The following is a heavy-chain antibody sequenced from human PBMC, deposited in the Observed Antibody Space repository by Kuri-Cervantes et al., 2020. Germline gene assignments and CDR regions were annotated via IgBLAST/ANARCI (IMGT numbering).Heavy chain of an antibody. V-gene: IGHV3-48*03. D-gene: IGHD6-13*01. CDR3: ARESVAAGSCYYYMDV. CDR1: ETTFSSYV. Sequence: SCAASETTFSSYVMNWVRQAPEKGQEWLSYNSSSGNTIYYADSVKRRFTTSRDNAKKSLYLQRNSMRAEDTSVYYCARESVAAGSCYYYMDVWGKGTTVTVSS. CDR2: NSSSGNTI. J-gene: IGHJ6*03.